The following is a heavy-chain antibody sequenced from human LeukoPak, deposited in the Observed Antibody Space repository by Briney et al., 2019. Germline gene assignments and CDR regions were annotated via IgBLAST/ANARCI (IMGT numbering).Heavy chain of an antibody. D-gene: IGHD6-13*01. CDR2: IYPGDSDT. J-gene: IGHJ3*02. CDR3: ARCPIAAAGKIYAFDI. CDR1: GYSFTSYW. Sequence: GESLKISCKGSGYSFTSYWIGWVRQMPGKGLEWMGIIYPGDSDTRYSPSFQGQVTISADKSISTAYLQWSSLKASDTAMYYCARCPIAAAGKIYAFDIWGQGTMVTVSS. V-gene: IGHV5-51*01.